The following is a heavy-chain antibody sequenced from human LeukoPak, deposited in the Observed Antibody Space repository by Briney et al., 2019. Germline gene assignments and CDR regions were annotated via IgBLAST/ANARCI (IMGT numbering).Heavy chain of an antibody. CDR3: ATPDGSGSHPPYYFDY. CDR2: FDPEDGET. Sequence: GASVKVSCKVSGYTLTELSMHWVRQAPGKGLEWMGGFDPEDGETIYAQKFQGRVTMTEDTSTDTAYMELSSLRSEDTAVYYCATPDGSGSHPPYYFDYWGQGTLVTVSS. CDR1: GYTLTELS. V-gene: IGHV1-24*01. D-gene: IGHD3-10*01. J-gene: IGHJ4*02.